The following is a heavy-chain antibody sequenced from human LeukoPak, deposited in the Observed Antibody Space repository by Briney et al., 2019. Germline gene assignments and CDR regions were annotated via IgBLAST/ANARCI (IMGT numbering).Heavy chain of an antibody. Sequence: GRSLRLSCAASGFTFSSYEMNWVRQAPGKGLKWVSYISSSGHSIHYADSMKGRFTISRDNAKNSLYLQMSSLRTEDTAVYYCAKAGSDFSIDLWGQGTLVSVSS. CDR2: ISSSGHSI. CDR3: AKAGSDFSIDL. D-gene: IGHD2-21*02. V-gene: IGHV3-48*03. J-gene: IGHJ5*02. CDR1: GFTFSSYE.